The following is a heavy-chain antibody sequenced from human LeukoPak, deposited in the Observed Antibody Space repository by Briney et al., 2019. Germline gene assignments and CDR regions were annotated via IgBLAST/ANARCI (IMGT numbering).Heavy chain of an antibody. D-gene: IGHD1-26*01. J-gene: IGHJ4*02. CDR2: IYDSGTI. V-gene: IGHV4-38-2*02. Sequence: PSETLSLTCTVSGYSISSGHYWGWIRQPPGKELEWLGNIYDSGTIYYNPSLKSRVTISVDTPKNQLSLKLSSVTAADTAVYYCATDSVGDTTAFDYWGQGTLVTVSS. CDR3: ATDSVGDTTAFDY. CDR1: GYSISSGHY.